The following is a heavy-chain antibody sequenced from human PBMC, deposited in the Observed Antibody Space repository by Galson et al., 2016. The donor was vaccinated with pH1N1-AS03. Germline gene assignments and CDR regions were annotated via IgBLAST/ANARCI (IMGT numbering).Heavy chain of an antibody. CDR1: GFTFSSHV. J-gene: IGHJ4*02. V-gene: IGHV3-23*01. CDR2: INDSGEAT. D-gene: IGHD3-16*01. Sequence: GSLRLSCAASGFTFSSHVMAWVRQAPGKGLEWISSINDSGEATYYAESVKGRSTISRDNTDNTLYLQMDSLRAEDTAIYYCAKDRLTSLVVQGGFDHWGQGSLVTVSS. CDR3: AKDRLTSLVVQGGFDH.